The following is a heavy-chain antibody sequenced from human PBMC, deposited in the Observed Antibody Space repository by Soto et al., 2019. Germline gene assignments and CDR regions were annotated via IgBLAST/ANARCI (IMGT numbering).Heavy chain of an antibody. V-gene: IGHV3-30*18. CDR2: ISYEGSKT. Sequence: QVQLVESGGGVVQPGRSLRLSCAASGFTFSDYGIHWVRQAPGKGLEWVAVISYEGSKTYYADSVKGRFTISRDNSKNTLSLQMASVRPEDTAVYYCAKDHWAAYSGYAIRNDLDVWGQGTTVTVSS. CDR1: GFTFSDYG. CDR3: AKDHWAAYSGYAIRNDLDV. J-gene: IGHJ6*02. D-gene: IGHD5-12*01.